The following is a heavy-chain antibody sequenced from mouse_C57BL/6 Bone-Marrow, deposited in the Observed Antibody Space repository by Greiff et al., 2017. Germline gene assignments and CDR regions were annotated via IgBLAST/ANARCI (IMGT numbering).Heavy chain of an antibody. V-gene: IGHV1-39*01. CDR3: ARWGLWLRHWYCDV. J-gene: IGHJ1*03. CDR1: GYSFTDYN. Sequence: VQLQQSGPELVKPGASVKISCKASGYSFTDYNMNWVKQSNGKSLEWIGVINPNYGTTSYNQKFKGKATLTVDQSSSTAYMQLNSLTSEDSAVXYCARWGLWLRHWYCDVWGTGTTVTVSS. CDR2: INPNYGTT. D-gene: IGHD2-2*01.